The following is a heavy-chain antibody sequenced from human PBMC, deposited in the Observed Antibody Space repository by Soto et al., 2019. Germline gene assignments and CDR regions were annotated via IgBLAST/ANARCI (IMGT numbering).Heavy chain of an antibody. CDR1: GFTFTIYN. V-gene: IGHV3-48*02. Sequence: PGGSLRLSCAACGFTFTIYNMNWVLQAPGKGQKWVSYISSSSSTIYYADSVKGRFTISRDNAKNSLYLQMNSLRDEDTAVYYGARDFNGSAPGYIDYRAQRNLVTVS. D-gene: IGHD2-15*01. J-gene: IGHJ4*02. CDR2: ISSSSSTI. CDR3: ARDFNGSAPGYIDY.